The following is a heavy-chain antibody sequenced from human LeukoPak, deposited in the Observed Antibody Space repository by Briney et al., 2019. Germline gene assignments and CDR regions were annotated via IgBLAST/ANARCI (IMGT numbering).Heavy chain of an antibody. J-gene: IGHJ4*02. Sequence: GASVKVSCKASGYTFTNYGISWVRQAPGQGLEWMGWISVYNGSTNYAQKLQGRVTMTTDTSTSTAYMELRSLRSDDTAVYYCARELYYYDSSGYYYWGQGTLVTVSS. CDR3: ARELYYYDSSGYYY. V-gene: IGHV1-18*01. D-gene: IGHD3-22*01. CDR2: ISVYNGST. CDR1: GYTFTNYG.